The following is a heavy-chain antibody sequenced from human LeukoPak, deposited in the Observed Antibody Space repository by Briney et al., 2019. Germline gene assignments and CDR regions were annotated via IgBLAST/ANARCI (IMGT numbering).Heavy chain of an antibody. J-gene: IGHJ4*02. CDR3: ARGVDCSSTSCLAQPDY. CDR2: ISAYNGNT. CDR1: GYTFTSYG. Sequence: ASVKVSCNASGYTFTSYGISWVRQAPGQGLEWMGWISAYNGNTNYAQKLQGRVTMTTDTSTSTAYMELRSLRSDDTAVYYCARGVDCSSTSCLAQPDYWGQGTLVTVSS. D-gene: IGHD2-2*01. V-gene: IGHV1-18*01.